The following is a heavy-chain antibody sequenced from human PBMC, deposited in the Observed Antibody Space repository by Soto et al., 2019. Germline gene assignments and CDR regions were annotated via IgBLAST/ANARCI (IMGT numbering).Heavy chain of an antibody. J-gene: IGHJ4*02. Sequence: SETLSLTCTVSGGSIGSYYWSWIRQSPEKGLEWIAFIHHSGSTNYKPSLKSRVAISVDTSNNQFSLKLTSVTASDTAVYYCARPDSSSWAAPFGSWGQGTLVTVSS. V-gene: IGHV4-59*08. CDR1: GGSIGSYY. D-gene: IGHD6-13*01. CDR3: ARPDSSSWAAPFGS. CDR2: IHHSGST.